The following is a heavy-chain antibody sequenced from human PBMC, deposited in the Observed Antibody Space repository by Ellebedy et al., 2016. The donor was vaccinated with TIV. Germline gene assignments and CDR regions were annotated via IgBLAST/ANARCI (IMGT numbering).Heavy chain of an antibody. Sequence: SETLSLTXTVSGGPISSRTSYWGWIRQPPGKGLEWIGSIYYSGSTYYNPSLKTRVTISIDTSSNQFSLKLSSVTAADTAVYYCARDNYSNTRGYYYFPPYAFDSWGQGTLVTVSS. CDR2: IYYSGST. V-gene: IGHV4-39*07. D-gene: IGHD3-22*01. CDR1: GGPISSRTSY. J-gene: IGHJ4*02. CDR3: ARDNYSNTRGYYYFPPYAFDS.